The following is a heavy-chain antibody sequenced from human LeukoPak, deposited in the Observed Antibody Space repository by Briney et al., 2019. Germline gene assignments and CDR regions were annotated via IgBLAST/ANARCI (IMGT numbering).Heavy chain of an antibody. CDR3: VREAPFGAFDI. J-gene: IGHJ3*02. V-gene: IGHV1-3*02. CDR1: GYTFATYA. CDR2: SNAGNGNT. D-gene: IGHD2/OR15-2a*01. Sequence: ASVKVSCKASGYTFATYAMHWVRQAPGQRLEWMGWSNAGNGNTKYSQEFQGRGTITRDTSASTAYMELSSLRSEDMAVYYCVREAPFGAFDIWGQGTMVTVSS.